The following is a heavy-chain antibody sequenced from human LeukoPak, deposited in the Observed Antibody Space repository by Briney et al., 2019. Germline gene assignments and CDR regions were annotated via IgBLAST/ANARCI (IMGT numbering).Heavy chain of an antibody. Sequence: GGSLRLSCAASGFSFGSYAMSWVRQAPGKGLEWVSTVSGGGDTTLYADSVKGRFTISRDNSKNTLYIQMNSLRAEDTAVYYCVKDLYYSGWDPLAYWGQGTLVTVSA. CDR2: VSGGGDTT. D-gene: IGHD6-19*01. V-gene: IGHV3-23*01. J-gene: IGHJ4*02. CDR1: GFSFGSYA. CDR3: VKDLYYSGWDPLAY.